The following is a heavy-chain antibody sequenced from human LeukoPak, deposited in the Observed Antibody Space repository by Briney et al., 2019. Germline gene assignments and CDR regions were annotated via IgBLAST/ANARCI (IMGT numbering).Heavy chain of an antibody. Sequence: GGSLRLSCAASGFTFSSYSMNWVRQAPGKGLEWVSSISSSSSYISYAESVKGRFTISRDNAKNTLYLQMNSLRAEDTAVYYCAKHGLPLVVISAPLDYWGQGTLVTVSS. CDR2: ISSSSSYI. CDR1: GFTFSSYS. J-gene: IGHJ4*02. CDR3: AKHGLPLVVISAPLDY. D-gene: IGHD2-15*01. V-gene: IGHV3-21*01.